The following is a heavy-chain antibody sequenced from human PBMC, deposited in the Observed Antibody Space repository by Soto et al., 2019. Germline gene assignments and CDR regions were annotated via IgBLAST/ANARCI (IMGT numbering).Heavy chain of an antibody. CDR1: GFTFSSYA. D-gene: IGHD2-2*01. Sequence: EVQLLESGGGLVQPGGSLRLSCAASGFTFSSYAMSWVRQAPGKGLEWVSAISGSGGRTYYADSVKGRFTISRDKSKNTLYLQMNSLRAEDTAVYYCAKDRAVPAARSIDYWGQGTLVTVSS. CDR2: ISGSGGRT. V-gene: IGHV3-23*01. J-gene: IGHJ4*02. CDR3: AKDRAVPAARSIDY.